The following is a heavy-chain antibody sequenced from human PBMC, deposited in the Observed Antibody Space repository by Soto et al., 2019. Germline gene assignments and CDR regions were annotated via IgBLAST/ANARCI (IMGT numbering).Heavy chain of an antibody. V-gene: IGHV5-51*01. Sequence: GESLKISFKGSGYSFTKYWIGWVRQMPGKGLEWMGIIYPGDSDTTYSSSFQGQVTISADKSITTAFLQWSGLKASDTAVYYCARLSFGSGSYYTAPDYWGQGTLVTVSS. CDR1: GYSFTKYW. J-gene: IGHJ4*02. D-gene: IGHD3-10*01. CDR3: ARLSFGSGSYYTAPDY. CDR2: IYPGDSDT.